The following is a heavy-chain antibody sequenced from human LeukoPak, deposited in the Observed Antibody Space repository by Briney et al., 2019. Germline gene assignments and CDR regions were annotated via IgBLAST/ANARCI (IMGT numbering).Heavy chain of an antibody. CDR2: IYSGGST. CDR3: AKDMVRGVINQDY. CDR1: GFMFSDYY. Sequence: GGSLRLSCAASGFMFSDYYMSWMRHAPGKGLEWVSVIYSGGSTYYADSVKGRFTISRDNSKNTLYLQMNSLRAEDTAVYYCAKDMVRGVINQDYWGQGTLVTVSS. V-gene: IGHV3-53*01. J-gene: IGHJ4*02. D-gene: IGHD3-10*01.